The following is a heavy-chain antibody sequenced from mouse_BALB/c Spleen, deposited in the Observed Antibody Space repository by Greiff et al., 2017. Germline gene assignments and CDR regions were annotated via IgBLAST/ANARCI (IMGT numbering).Heavy chain of an antibody. CDR1: GFAFSSYD. CDR3: ALWSPFAY. Sequence: EVKLVESGGGLVKPGGSLKLSCAASGFAFSSYDMSWVRQTPEKRLEWVAYISSGGSTYYPDSVKGRFTISRDNARNILYLQMSSLRSEDTAMYYCALWSPFAYWGQGTLVTVSA. V-gene: IGHV5-6-5*01. D-gene: IGHD1-1*02. J-gene: IGHJ3*01. CDR2: ISSGGST.